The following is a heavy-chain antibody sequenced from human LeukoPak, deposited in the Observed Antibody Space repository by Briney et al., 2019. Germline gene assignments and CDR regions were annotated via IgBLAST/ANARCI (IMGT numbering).Heavy chain of an antibody. CDR2: ISGSGGST. J-gene: IGHJ4*02. CDR3: AKDGFSALLWFGDRHLDY. Sequence: GGSLRLSCAASGFTFSSYAMSWVRQAPGKGLEWVSAISGSGGSTYYADSVKGRFTISRDNSKNTLYLQMNSLRAEDTAVYYCAKDGFSALLWFGDRHLDYWGQGTLVTVSS. V-gene: IGHV3-23*01. D-gene: IGHD3-10*01. CDR1: GFTFSSYA.